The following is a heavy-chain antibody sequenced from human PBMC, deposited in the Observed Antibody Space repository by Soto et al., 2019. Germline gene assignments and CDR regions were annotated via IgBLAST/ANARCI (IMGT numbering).Heavy chain of an antibody. CDR1: GYSFTSYY. J-gene: IGHJ6*02. V-gene: IGHV5-51*01. CDR2: IHPGDPET. CDR3: ARQRITRVRGVSSSGLDV. Sequence: GESLKISCKGSGYSFTSYYIAWVRQMPGKGLEWMGIIHPGDPETRYSPSFQGHVIISADKSISSAYLQWSSLEAADTAMYYCARQRITRVRGVSSSGLDVWGQGTTVTVSS. D-gene: IGHD3-10*01.